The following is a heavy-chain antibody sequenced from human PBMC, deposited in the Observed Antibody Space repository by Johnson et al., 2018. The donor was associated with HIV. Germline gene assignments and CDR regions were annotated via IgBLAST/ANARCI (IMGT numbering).Heavy chain of an antibody. V-gene: IGHV3-64*01. CDR1: GFTLSTYV. CDR2: ITTNGDSP. D-gene: IGHD2-21*02. J-gene: IGHJ3*02. CDR3: ARDWYDLSDSRNDGFDI. Sequence: VQLVESGGGVVQPGGSLRLSCAASGFTLSTYVMHWVRQAPGKGLEYVSTITTNGDSPSYACSVRGRFTISRDTYEKTLYLQMGSLRADDTAVYLCARDWYDLSDSRNDGFDIWGQGTWVTVSS.